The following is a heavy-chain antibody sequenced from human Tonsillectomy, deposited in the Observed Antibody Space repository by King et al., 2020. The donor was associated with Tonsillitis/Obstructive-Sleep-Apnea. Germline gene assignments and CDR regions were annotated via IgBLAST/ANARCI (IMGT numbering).Heavy chain of an antibody. V-gene: IGHV3-23*04. CDR2: ISGGGDST. CDR1: RFTFSSYA. Sequence: VQLVESGGGLVQPGGSLRLSCAVSRFTFSSYAMGWVRQAPGKGLEWVSGISGGGDSTYYADSVKGWFIISRDNSKNTLYLQMNSLRAEDTAVYYCAKVPASNWGASAYWYFDLWGRGTLVTVSS. CDR3: AKVPASNWGASAYWYFDL. J-gene: IGHJ2*01. D-gene: IGHD7-27*01.